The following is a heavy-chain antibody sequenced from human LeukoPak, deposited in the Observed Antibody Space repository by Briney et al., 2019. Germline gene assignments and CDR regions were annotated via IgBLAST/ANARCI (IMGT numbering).Heavy chain of an antibody. V-gene: IGHV1-2*02. CDR3: ARDLGSNYRVYKYGMDV. CDR2: INPNSGGT. Sequence: ASVKVSCKASGYTFTGYYMHWVRQAPGQGLEWMGWINPNSGGTNYAQKFQGRVTMTRDTSISTAYMELSRLRSDDTAVYYCARDLGSNYRVYKYGMDVWGQGTTVTVSS. J-gene: IGHJ6*02. D-gene: IGHD4-11*01. CDR1: GYTFTGYY.